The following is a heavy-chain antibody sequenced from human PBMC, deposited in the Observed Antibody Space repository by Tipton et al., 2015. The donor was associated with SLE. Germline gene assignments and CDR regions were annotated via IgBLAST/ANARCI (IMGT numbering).Heavy chain of an antibody. Sequence: QVQLVQSGAEVKKPGASVKVSCKASGHTFTTHGISWVRQAPGQGLEWMGWFSPYDGNTNYAQKLQGRVTMTADTSTSTAYMELRSLRSDDTAVYYCATATVPGALPAFDYWGQGTLVTVSS. CDR3: ATATVPGALPAFDY. J-gene: IGHJ4*02. CDR1: GHTFTTHG. CDR2: FSPYDGNT. V-gene: IGHV1-18*01. D-gene: IGHD4/OR15-4a*01.